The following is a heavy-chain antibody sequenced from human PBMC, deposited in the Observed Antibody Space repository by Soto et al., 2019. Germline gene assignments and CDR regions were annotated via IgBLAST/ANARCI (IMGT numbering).Heavy chain of an antibody. CDR3: TRDGDGRMTTNPYYYYGIDV. J-gene: IGHJ6*02. CDR2: VYYSGGA. D-gene: IGHD2-21*02. Sequence: SETLSLTCTVSGGSISGYYWSWIRQPPGKGLEWIGNVYYSGGAKYNPSVKRRVSISVDTSKNQFSLNLSSVTAADTAVYYCTRDGDGRMTTNPYYYYGIDVWGPGITVT. CDR1: GGSISGYY. V-gene: IGHV4-59*01.